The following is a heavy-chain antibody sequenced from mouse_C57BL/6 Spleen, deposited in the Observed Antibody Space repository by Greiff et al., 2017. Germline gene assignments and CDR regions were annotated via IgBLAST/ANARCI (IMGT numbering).Heavy chain of an antibody. Sequence: EVQLQQSGAELVKPGASVKLSCTASGFNIKDYYMHWVKQRTEQGLEWIGRIDPEDGETKYAPKFQGKATTTADTSSNTAYLQRSSLTSEDTAVYYCARSFITTVVAPYFDCWGQGTTLTVSS. V-gene: IGHV14-2*01. CDR2: IDPEDGET. D-gene: IGHD1-1*01. CDR1: GFNIKDYY. CDR3: ARSFITTVVAPYFDC. J-gene: IGHJ2*01.